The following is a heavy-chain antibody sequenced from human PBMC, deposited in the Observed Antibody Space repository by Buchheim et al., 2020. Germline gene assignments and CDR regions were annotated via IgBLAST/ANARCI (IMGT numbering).Heavy chain of an antibody. V-gene: IGHV3-30*04. CDR1: GFTFSSYA. Sequence: QVQLVESGGGVVQPGRSLRLSCAASGFTFSSYAMHWVRQAPGKGLEWVAVISYDGSNKYYADSVKGRFTISRDNSKNTLYLQMNSLRAEDTAVYYCAKDDSSSAYFDYWGQGTL. CDR2: ISYDGSNK. CDR3: AKDDSSSAYFDY. D-gene: IGHD6-6*01. J-gene: IGHJ4*02.